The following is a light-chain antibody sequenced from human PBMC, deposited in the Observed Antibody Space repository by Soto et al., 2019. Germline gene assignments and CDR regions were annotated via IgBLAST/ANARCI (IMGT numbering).Light chain of an antibody. CDR3: QQGHNWPLT. CDR1: QGLSDS. Sequence: DIQMTQSPSSVSASVGDRVTITCRATQGLSDSLAWYQQKPGKAPKLLISVTSRLQSGVPSRFSGSESGTDFTLTIDRLQPEDLATYYCQQGHNWPLTFGQGTRLEIK. V-gene: IGKV1-12*01. J-gene: IGKJ5*01. CDR2: VTS.